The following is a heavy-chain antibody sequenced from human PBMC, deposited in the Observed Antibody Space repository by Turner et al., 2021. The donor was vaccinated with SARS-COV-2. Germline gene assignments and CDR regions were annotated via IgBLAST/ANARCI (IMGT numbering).Heavy chain of an antibody. CDR3: AKAETYSSGWSGGRSYYYYYMDV. CDR1: VFTFTSYG. Sequence: RPSCAASVFTFTSYGMHWGRQAPAKGLEWVAVISYDGSNKYYADSVKGRFTISRDNSKNTLYLQMNSLRAEDTAVYYCAKAETYSSGWSGGRSYYYYYMDVWGKGTTVTVSS. CDR2: ISYDGSNK. V-gene: IGHV3-30*18. J-gene: IGHJ6*03. D-gene: IGHD6-19*01.